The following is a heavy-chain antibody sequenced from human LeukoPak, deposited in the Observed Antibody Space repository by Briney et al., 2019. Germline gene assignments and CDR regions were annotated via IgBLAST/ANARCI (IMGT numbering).Heavy chain of an antibody. CDR1: GFTFSNYA. CDR3: ARKRSAGADDPFAI. CDR2: ISYDGSNK. J-gene: IGHJ3*02. Sequence: GGSLRLSCAASGFTFSNYAIHWVRQAPGKGLEWVAIISYDGSNKDYADSVKGRFTISRDNSKNTLYLQVDSLRPEDTAVYYCARKRSAGADDPFAIWGKGSMVTVSS. V-gene: IGHV3-30*04. D-gene: IGHD1-26*01.